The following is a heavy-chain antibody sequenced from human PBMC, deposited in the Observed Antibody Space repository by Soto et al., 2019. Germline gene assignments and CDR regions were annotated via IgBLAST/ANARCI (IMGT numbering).Heavy chain of an antibody. CDR2: LSYEGSEE. CDR1: GFNFGVFG. CDR3: ALTRRSSLLEVAGPGFEY. J-gene: IGHJ4*02. Sequence: QVRLVESGGGVVQPGRSLRLSCAASGFNFGVFGMHWVRQAPGKGLEWLSVLSYEGSEEYYADSVSGRFTISRDNSKNTLFLQMDSLRVYDTGVYYCALTRRSSLLEVAGPGFEYWGQGTLVTVS. D-gene: IGHD6-19*01. V-gene: IGHV3-30*03.